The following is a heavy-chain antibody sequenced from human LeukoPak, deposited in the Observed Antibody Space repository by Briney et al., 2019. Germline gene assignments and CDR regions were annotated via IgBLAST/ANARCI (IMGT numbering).Heavy chain of an antibody. J-gene: IGHJ4*02. CDR2: ISDYA. Sequence: GGSLRLSCAASGFTVSSYAMSWVRQTPGQGLEWVSTISDYAYYADTVKGRFTISRDNSKNTLHLQMNSLSAEDTALYYCVKAIRPFNSGNYYSCLGYWGQGSLVTVSS. CDR3: VKAIRPFNSGNYYSCLGY. CDR1: GFTVSSYA. V-gene: IGHV3-23*01. D-gene: IGHD3-22*01.